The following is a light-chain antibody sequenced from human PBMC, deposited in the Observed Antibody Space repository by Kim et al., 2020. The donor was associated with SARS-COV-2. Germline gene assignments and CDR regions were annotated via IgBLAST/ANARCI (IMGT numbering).Light chain of an antibody. CDR2: RNN. Sequence: GQRVAHSCSGSSSNIGSNYVYWYRQLPGPAPKLLIYRNNQRPSGVPDRFSGSKSGTSASLAISGLRSEDEADYYCAAWDDSLSGVVFGGGTQLTVL. J-gene: IGLJ2*01. V-gene: IGLV1-47*01. CDR1: SSNIGSNY. CDR3: AAWDDSLSGVV.